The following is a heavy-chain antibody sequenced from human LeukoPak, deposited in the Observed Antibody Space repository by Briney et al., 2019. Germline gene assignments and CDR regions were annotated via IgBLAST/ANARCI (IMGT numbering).Heavy chain of an antibody. CDR2: ISGSGDST. D-gene: IGHD6-13*01. V-gene: IGHV3-23*01. CDR1: GFTFSSYA. J-gene: IGHJ4*02. Sequence: GGSLRLSCAASGFTFSSYAMSWVRQAPGKRLEWVSAISGSGDSTYYGDSVKGRFTISRDNSKNTLYLQMNSLRAEDTAVYYCAKTRPLDSSSWSHGDYWGQGALVTASS. CDR3: AKTRPLDSSSWSHGDY.